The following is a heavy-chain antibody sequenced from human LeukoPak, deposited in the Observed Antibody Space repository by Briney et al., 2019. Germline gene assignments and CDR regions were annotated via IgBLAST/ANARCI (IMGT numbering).Heavy chain of an antibody. CDR2: VYYSGST. J-gene: IGHJ4*02. CDR3: ARVSYCGGDCYLYDY. D-gene: IGHD2-21*02. CDR1: GGSVSGYY. Sequence: SETLSLTCVVSGGSVSGYYWGWIRQPPGRGLEWIGYVYYSGSTNYNPSLKSRVTISVDTSKNQFSLKLSSVTAADTAVYYCARVSYCGGDCYLYDYWGQGTLVTVSS. V-gene: IGHV4-59*02.